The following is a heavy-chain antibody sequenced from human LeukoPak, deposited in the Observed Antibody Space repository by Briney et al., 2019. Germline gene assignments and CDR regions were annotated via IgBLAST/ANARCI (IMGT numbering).Heavy chain of an antibody. D-gene: IGHD3-22*01. CDR1: GITLSNYG. V-gene: IGHV3-23*01. CDR3: AKRGVVIRVILVGFHKEAYYFDS. CDR2: ISGSGGST. Sequence: GGSLRLSCAVSGITLSNYGMSWVRQAPGRGLEWVAGISGSGGSTNYADSVKGRFTISRDNPKNTLYLQMNILRAEDTAVYFCAKRGVVIRVILVGFHKEAYYFDSWGQGALVTVSS. J-gene: IGHJ4*02.